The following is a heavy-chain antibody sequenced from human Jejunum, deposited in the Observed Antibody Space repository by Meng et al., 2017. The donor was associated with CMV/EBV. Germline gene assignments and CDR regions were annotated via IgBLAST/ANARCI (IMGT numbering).Heavy chain of an antibody. CDR1: EFTFSDYY. CDR3: ARAGLGHNSFDP. Sequence: VQLVESGGGLVKPGGSLTLSRAASEFTFSDYYMSWIRQAPGKGLEWISYISGNTKVTNYADSVKGRFTISRDNAKNSLYLQMSSLRGEDTAVYYCARAGLGHNSFDPWGQGTLVTVSS. CDR2: ISGNTKVT. D-gene: IGHD2-15*01. J-gene: IGHJ5*02. V-gene: IGHV3-11*05.